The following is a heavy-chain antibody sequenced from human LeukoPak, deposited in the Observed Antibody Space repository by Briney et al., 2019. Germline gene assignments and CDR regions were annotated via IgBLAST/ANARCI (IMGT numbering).Heavy chain of an antibody. D-gene: IGHD5-18*01. CDR2: ISTYNGNT. Sequence: ASVKVSCKSSGYTFTTYGITWVRQAPGQGLEWMGWISTYNGNTNYAQKLQGRVTMTTDTSTSTAYMELRSLRSDDTAMYYCARDRMDTGTYFDYWGQGTLVTVTS. J-gene: IGHJ4*02. CDR1: GYTFTTYG. CDR3: ARDRMDTGTYFDY. V-gene: IGHV1-18*01.